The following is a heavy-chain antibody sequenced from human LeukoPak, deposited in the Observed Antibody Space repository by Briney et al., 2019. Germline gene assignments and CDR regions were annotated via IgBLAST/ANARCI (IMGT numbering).Heavy chain of an antibody. CDR2: IGTVGDS. J-gene: IGHJ6*02. CDR1: GFTFSNYD. CDR3: LRDCNNIRCSGARMDV. V-gene: IGHV3-13*01. D-gene: IGHD2/OR15-2a*01. Sequence: GESLRLSCAASGFTFSNYDMRWVRQVTGKGLEWVSSIGTVGDSYYSDSVKGRFTISRENAKNSWYLQMSSLRAGDTAVYYCLRDCNNIRCSGARMDVWGQGTTVIVSS.